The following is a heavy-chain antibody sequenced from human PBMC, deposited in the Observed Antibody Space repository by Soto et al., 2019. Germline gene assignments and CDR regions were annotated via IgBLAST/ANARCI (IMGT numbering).Heavy chain of an antibody. CDR1: GGSITSTNW. V-gene: IGHV4-4*02. CDR3: ARRAVVGNYFDY. CDR2: IYHSGST. D-gene: IGHD6-19*01. J-gene: IGHJ4*02. Sequence: SDTLSLTCAVSGGSITSTNWWSWVRQPPGKGLEWIGEIYHSGSTNYNPSLKSRVTISVDKSKNQFSLKLSSVTAADTAVYYCARRAVVGNYFDYWGQGTLVTVSS.